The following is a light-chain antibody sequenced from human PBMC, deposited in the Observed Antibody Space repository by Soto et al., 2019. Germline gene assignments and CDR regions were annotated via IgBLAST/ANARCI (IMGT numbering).Light chain of an antibody. V-gene: IGLV1-44*01. CDR1: SSNIGSNT. J-gene: IGLJ1*01. CDR2: SNN. CDR3: AVWDDSLNGYV. Sequence: QAVVTQPPSASGTPGQRVIISCSGSSSNIGSNTVNWYQQLPGAAPKLLIQSNNQRPSGVPDRFSGSQSGTSASLAISGLQSEDEADYYCAVWDDSLNGYVFGTGTKVTVL.